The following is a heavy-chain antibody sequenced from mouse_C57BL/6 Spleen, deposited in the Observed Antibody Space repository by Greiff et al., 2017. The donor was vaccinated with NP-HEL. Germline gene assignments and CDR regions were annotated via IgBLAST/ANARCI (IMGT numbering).Heavy chain of an antibody. CDR1: GYTFTSYG. Sequence: EVQLQQPGAELVRPGASVKMSCKASGYTFTSYGITWVKQRPGQGLEWIGDIYPGSGCTDYNEKFKGKATLTSDTSSSTAYMQLSSLTSEDSAIYFCARRVRDYFDYWGQGTTLTVSS. CDR3: ARRVRDYFDY. V-gene: IGHV1-58*01. CDR2: IYPGSGCT. J-gene: IGHJ2*01. D-gene: IGHD5-1*01.